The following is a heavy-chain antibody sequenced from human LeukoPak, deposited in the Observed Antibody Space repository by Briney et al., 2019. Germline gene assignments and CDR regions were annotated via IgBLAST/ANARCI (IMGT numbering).Heavy chain of an antibody. J-gene: IGHJ4*02. CDR1: GFTFSSYA. CDR3: AKGPDFWSGYYPDY. D-gene: IGHD3-3*01. V-gene: IGHV3-23*01. CDR2: ISGSGGST. Sequence: PGGSLRLSCAASGFTFSSYAMSWVRQAPGKGLEWVSAISGSGGSTYYADSVKGRFTISRDNSKNTLYLQMNSLRAEDTAVYYCAKGPDFWSGYYPDYWGQGTLATVSS.